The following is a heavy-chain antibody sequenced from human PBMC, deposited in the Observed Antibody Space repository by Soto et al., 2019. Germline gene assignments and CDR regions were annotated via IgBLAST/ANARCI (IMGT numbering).Heavy chain of an antibody. J-gene: IGHJ6*02. V-gene: IGHV3-23*01. CDR2: ISGSGGST. CDR1: GFTFSSYA. Sequence: PGGSLRLSCAASGFTFSSYAMSWVRQAPGKGLEWVSAISGSGGSTYYADSVKGRFTISRDNSKNTLYLQMNSLRAEDTAVYYCAKGGSGYYYYGMDVWGQGTTVTVSS. CDR3: AKGGSGYYYYGMDV. D-gene: IGHD1-26*01.